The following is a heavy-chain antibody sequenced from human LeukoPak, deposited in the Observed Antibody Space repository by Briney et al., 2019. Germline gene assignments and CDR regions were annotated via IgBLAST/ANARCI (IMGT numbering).Heavy chain of an antibody. J-gene: IGHJ6*02. CDR3: ARPIAAPDLSNYYAMDV. Sequence: GEFLKISCKGSGYSFTSYWIAWVRQMPGKGLEWMGIIYPGDSDTRYSPSFQGQVTISADKSISTAYLQWSSLKASDTAIYYRARPIAAPDLSNYYAMDVWGQGTTVTVSS. CDR2: IYPGDSDT. V-gene: IGHV5-51*01. D-gene: IGHD6-13*01. CDR1: GYSFTSYW.